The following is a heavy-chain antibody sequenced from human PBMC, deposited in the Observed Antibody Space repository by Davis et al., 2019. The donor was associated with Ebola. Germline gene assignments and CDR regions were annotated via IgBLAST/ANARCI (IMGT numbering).Heavy chain of an antibody. CDR1: GASISHYY. CDR3: ARVYPTVGRWSAFDI. D-gene: IGHD4-23*01. J-gene: IGHJ3*02. V-gene: IGHV4-59*01. Sequence: MPSETLSLTCTVSGASISHYYWSWIRQPPGKGLEWIAYIYYSETSSYNPSLKSRGTISIDTSKSQLSLELTSVTTADTAVYYCARVYPTVGRWSAFDIWGQGTMVTVSA. CDR2: IYYSETS.